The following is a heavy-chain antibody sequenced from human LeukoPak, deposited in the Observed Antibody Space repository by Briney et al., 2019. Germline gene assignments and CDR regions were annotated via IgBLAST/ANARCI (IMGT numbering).Heavy chain of an antibody. Sequence: SETLSLTCTVSGGSISSYYWSWIRQPAGKGLEWIGRIYTSGSTNYNPSLKSRVTMSVDTFKNQFSLKLSSVTAADTAVYYCARGIVVVPAAVDNWFDPWGQGTLVTVSS. CDR3: ARGIVVVPAAVDNWFDP. D-gene: IGHD2-2*01. CDR1: GGSISSYY. CDR2: IYTSGST. V-gene: IGHV4-4*07. J-gene: IGHJ5*02.